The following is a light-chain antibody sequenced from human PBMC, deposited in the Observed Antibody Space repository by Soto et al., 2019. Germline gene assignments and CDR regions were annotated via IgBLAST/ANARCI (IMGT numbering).Light chain of an antibody. CDR2: GAS. Sequence: EIVLTQSPGTLSLSPGERATLSCRASQSVNNNYLAWYQQKPGQAPRLLIYGASTRATGISDRFSGSGSGTDFTLTINRLEPEDVGVFYCHLYNMSPYNFGQGTKLEIK. V-gene: IGKV3-20*01. CDR3: HLYNMSPYN. J-gene: IGKJ2*01. CDR1: QSVNNNY.